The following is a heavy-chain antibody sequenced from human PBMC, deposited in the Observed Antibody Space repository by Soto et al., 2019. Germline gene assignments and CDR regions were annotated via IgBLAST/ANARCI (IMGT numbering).Heavy chain of an antibody. CDR2: IYSSGIT. Sequence: LSLTCAVSGGSISSYYWSWIRQPPRKGLEWIGYIYSSGITKYNPSLKSRVTISVDTSKNQFSLKLSSVTAADTALYYCARAYSSLSWFDPWGQGTLVTVSS. V-gene: IGHV4-59*01. CDR3: ARAYSSLSWFDP. D-gene: IGHD4-4*01. CDR1: GGSISSYY. J-gene: IGHJ5*02.